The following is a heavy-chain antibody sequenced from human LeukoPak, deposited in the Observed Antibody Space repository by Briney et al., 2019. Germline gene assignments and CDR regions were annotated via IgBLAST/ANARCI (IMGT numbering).Heavy chain of an antibody. D-gene: IGHD3-3*01. CDR3: AREYDFWSGYSYYFDY. CDR2: INPNSGGT. CDR1: GYTFTGYY. Sequence: ASVKVSCKASGYTFTGYYMHWVRQAPGQGLEWMGWINPNSGGTNYAQKFQGWVTMTRDTSISTAYIELSRLRSDDTAVYYCAREYDFWSGYSYYFDYWGQGTLVTVSS. J-gene: IGHJ4*02. V-gene: IGHV1-2*04.